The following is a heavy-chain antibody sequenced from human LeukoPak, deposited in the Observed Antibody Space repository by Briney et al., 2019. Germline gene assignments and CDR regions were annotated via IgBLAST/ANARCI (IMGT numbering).Heavy chain of an antibody. CDR2: VSSRSTTI. Sequence: PGGSLRLSCAASGFIVSDYNLNWVRQAPGKGLEWVSFVSSRSTTIFYADSVKGRFTISRDNAKHSLYLQMNSLRAEDTAVYYCARDGSSPTYYYYMDVWGRGTPVTVSS. V-gene: IGHV3-21*01. J-gene: IGHJ6*03. CDR3: ARDGSSPTYYYYMDV. CDR1: GFIVSDYN. D-gene: IGHD6-6*01.